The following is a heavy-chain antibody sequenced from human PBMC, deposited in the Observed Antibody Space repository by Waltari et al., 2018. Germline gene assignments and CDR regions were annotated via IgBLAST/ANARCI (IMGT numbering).Heavy chain of an antibody. V-gene: IGHV4-39*01. CDR1: PESISTPGYF. J-gene: IGHJ2*01. D-gene: IGHD2-15*01. Sequence: QPQMQEPGPGLLRPSETLSVTCTVSPESISTPGYFWGLIRQPPGKGLEWVGSLFSPGTSFTNPSLKSQVTMSMDTSKNAFSLKVLSVTATDTAVYYCARQIGSRRGGWYFDFWGRGTLVTVSS. CDR2: LFSPGTS. CDR3: ARQIGSRRGGWYFDF.